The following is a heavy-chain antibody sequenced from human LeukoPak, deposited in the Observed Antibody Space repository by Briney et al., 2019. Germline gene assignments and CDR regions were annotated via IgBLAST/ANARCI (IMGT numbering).Heavy chain of an antibody. J-gene: IGHJ6*03. CDR2: MNPNSGNT. CDR1: GYTFTSYD. V-gene: IGHV1-8*01. Sequence: ASVKVSCKASGYTFTSYDINWVQQATGQGLEWMGWMNPNSGNTGYAQKFQGRVTMTRNTSISTAYMELSSLRSEDTAVYYCARGPDGGLRLGDRPYYYYYYMDVWGKGTTVTVSS. D-gene: IGHD3-16*01. CDR3: ARGPDGGLRLGDRPYYYYYYMDV.